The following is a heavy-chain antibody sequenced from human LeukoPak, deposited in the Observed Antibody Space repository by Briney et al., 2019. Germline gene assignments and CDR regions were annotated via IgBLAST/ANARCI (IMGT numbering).Heavy chain of an antibody. CDR3: ARPVIVVVPATRGWFDP. CDR2: MNPNRGNT. J-gene: IGHJ5*02. CDR1: GYTFTSYD. Sequence: ASVKVSCKASGYTFTSYDINWVRQATGQGLEWMGWMNPNRGNTGYAQKFQGRATMTRNTSISPAYTELSSLRSEDTAVYYRARPVIVVVPATRGWFDPWGQGTLVTVSS. D-gene: IGHD2-2*01. V-gene: IGHV1-8*01.